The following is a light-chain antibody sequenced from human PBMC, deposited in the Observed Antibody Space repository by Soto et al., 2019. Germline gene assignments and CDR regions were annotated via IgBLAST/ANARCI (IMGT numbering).Light chain of an antibody. CDR1: QTVERW. J-gene: IGKJ1*01. V-gene: IGKV1-5*01. CDR3: LEYKDSMCT. Sequence: DIQMTQSPSTLSASVGDRVTITCRSSQTVERWLAWYQQKPGKAPNLLISDVSSLERGVPSRFSGSRSATEYNLTISGLQPDDLATTSCLEYKDSMCTFGLGTKLDIK. CDR2: DVS.